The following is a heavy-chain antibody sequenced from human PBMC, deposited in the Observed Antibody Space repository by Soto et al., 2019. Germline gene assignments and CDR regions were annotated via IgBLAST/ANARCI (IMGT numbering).Heavy chain of an antibody. CDR1: GFTFRNYA. CDR3: AKDEYYYSRSGYYIFDS. J-gene: IGHJ4*02. D-gene: IGHD3-22*01. V-gene: IGHV3-23*01. CDR2: IFGSGGST. Sequence: GGSLRLSCAASGFTFRNYAMTWFRQAQGKGLEWVSTIFGSGGSTYYGDSVKGRFTISRDNSKKTLYLQMNSLRPEDTALYYCAKDEYYYSRSGYYIFDSWGQGTLVTVSS.